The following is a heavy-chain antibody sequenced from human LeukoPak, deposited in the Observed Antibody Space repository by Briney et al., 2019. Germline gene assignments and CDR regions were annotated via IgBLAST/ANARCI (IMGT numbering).Heavy chain of an antibody. D-gene: IGHD2/OR15-2a*01. CDR1: GFTFSSYS. V-gene: IGHV4-59*01. J-gene: IGHJ6*03. CDR3: ARVQGFSLYYMDV. CDR2: IYYSGST. Sequence: PGGSLRLSCAASGFTFSSYSMNWVRQAPGKGLEWIGYIYYSGSTNYNPSLKSRVTISVDTSKNQFSLKLSSVTAADTAVYYCARVQGFSLYYMDVWGKGTTVTVSS.